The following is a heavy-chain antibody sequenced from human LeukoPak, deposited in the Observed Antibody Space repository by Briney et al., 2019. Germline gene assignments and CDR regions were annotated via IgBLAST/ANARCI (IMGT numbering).Heavy chain of an antibody. V-gene: IGHV4-31*03. CDR3: ARVQQQLVRY. D-gene: IGHD6-13*01. Sequence: SETLSLTCPVSGGSISSGGYYWSWIRQHPGKGLEWIGYIYYSGSTYYNPSLKSRVTISVDTSKNQFSLKLSSVTAADTAVYYCARVQQQLVRYWGQGTLVTVSS. CDR2: IYYSGST. CDR1: GGSISSGGYY. J-gene: IGHJ4*02.